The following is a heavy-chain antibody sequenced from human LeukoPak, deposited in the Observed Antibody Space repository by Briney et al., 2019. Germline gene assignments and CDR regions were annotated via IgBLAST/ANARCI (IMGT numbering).Heavy chain of an antibody. CDR2: IYHNGNT. Sequence: PSETLSLTCAVSGYSISSGYYWGWIRQPPGKGLEWIGTIYHNGNTYYNPSLKSRVTISVDMSKNQFSLKLSSVTAADTAVYYCARVRYNYGDSDYWGQGTLVTVSS. J-gene: IGHJ4*02. CDR3: ARVRYNYGDSDY. CDR1: GYSISSGYY. V-gene: IGHV4-38-2*01. D-gene: IGHD5-18*01.